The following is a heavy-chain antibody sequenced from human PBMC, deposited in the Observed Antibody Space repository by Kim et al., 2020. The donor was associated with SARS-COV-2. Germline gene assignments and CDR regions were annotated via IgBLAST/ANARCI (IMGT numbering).Heavy chain of an antibody. D-gene: IGHD2-15*01. CDR3: ARRGRKGSGGRVFWFDP. CDR2: IIHTGST. CDR1: GGSFSGYY. J-gene: IGHJ5*02. V-gene: IGHV4-34*12. Sequence: SETLSLTCAVYGGSFSGYYWNWIRQPPGKGLEWIGDIIHTGSTNYNPSPKSRVTISVDTSKNQFSLKLSSVTAADTAVYYCARRGRKGSGGRVFWFDPWG.